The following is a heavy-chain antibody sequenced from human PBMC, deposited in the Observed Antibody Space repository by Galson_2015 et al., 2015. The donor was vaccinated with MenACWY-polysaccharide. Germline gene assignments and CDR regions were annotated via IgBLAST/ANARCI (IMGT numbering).Heavy chain of an antibody. Sequence: SLRLSCAASGFTFSNYNMNWVRQAPGKGLEWVSYISSSSASIYYADSVKGRFTISRDNAKNSLYLQMNSLRDEDTSVYYCVRYGAHSSTWHEAFDIWGQGTMVTVSS. D-gene: IGHD2-2*01. J-gene: IGHJ3*02. CDR3: VRYGAHSSTWHEAFDI. CDR2: ISSSSASI. V-gene: IGHV3-48*02. CDR1: GFTFSNYN.